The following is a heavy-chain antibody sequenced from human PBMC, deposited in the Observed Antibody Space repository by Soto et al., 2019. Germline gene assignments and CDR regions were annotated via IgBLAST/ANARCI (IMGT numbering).Heavy chain of an antibody. V-gene: IGHV4-31*03. D-gene: IGHD3-22*01. Sequence: QVQLQESGPGLVKPSQTLSLTCTVSGDSISSGGYFWTWIRQLPGKGLEWIGYISYSGSTYYNPSLMSRLTISVDTSNNLFSLKMSSVIAANTAVYYRARESSSSGYYQYFDYWGQGILVTVSS. CDR2: ISYSGST. CDR3: ARESSSSGYYQYFDY. J-gene: IGHJ4*02. CDR1: GDSISSGGYF.